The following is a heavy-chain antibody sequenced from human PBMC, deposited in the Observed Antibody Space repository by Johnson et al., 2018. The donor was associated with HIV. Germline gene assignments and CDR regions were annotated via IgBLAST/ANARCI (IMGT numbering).Heavy chain of an antibody. Sequence: QVQLVESGGGVVQPGRSLRLSCAASGFTFSSYAMHWVRQAPGKGLEWVAVISYDGSNKYYADSVKGRFTILRDDSKNTLYLQMSSLRTEDAGVYYCTTEGDAFDIWGQGTMVTVSS. CDR2: ISYDGSNK. V-gene: IGHV3-30*04. J-gene: IGHJ3*02. CDR1: GFTFSSYA. CDR3: TTEGDAFDI.